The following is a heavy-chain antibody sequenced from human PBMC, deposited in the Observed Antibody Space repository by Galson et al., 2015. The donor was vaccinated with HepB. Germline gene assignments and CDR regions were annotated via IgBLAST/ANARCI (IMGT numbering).Heavy chain of an antibody. CDR1: GFTVSSNY. D-gene: IGHD5-24*01. J-gene: IGHJ3*02. CDR2: IYSGGST. CDR3: ARDSDGYNLVGAFDI. V-gene: IGHV3-66*01. Sequence: SLRLSCAASGFTVSSNYMSWVRQAPGKGLEWVSVIYSGGSTYYADSVKGRFTISRDNSKNTLYLQMNSLRAEDTAVYYCARDSDGYNLVGAFDIWGQGTMVTVSS.